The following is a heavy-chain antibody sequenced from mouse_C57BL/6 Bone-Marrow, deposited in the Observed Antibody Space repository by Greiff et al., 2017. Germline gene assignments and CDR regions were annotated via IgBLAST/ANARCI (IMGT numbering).Heavy chain of an antibody. CDR1: GYAFSSSW. J-gene: IGHJ3*01. Sequence: VKLQESGPELVKPGASVKISCKASGYAFSSSWMNWVKQRPGKGLEWIGRIYPGDGDTNYNGKFKGKATLTADKSSSTAYMQLSSLTSEDSAVYFCARTLIYYDYGAYCGQGTLVTVSA. CDR2: IYPGDGDT. V-gene: IGHV1-82*01. CDR3: ARTLIYYDYGAY. D-gene: IGHD2-4*01.